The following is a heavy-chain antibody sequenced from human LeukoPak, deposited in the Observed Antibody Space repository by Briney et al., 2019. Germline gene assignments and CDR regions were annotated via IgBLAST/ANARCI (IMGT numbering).Heavy chain of an antibody. CDR2: IYYSGST. V-gene: IGHV4-59*13. Sequence: PSETLSLTCTVSGGSISSYYWSWIRQPPGKGLEWIGYIYYSGSTNYNPSLKSRVTISVDTSKNQFSLKLSSVTAADTAVYYCARGQRTGDLQFDYWGQGTLVTVSS. D-gene: IGHD7-27*01. CDR3: ARGQRTGDLQFDY. CDR1: GGSISSYY. J-gene: IGHJ4*02.